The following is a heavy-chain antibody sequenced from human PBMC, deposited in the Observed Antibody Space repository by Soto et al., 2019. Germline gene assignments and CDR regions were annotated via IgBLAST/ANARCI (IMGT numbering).Heavy chain of an antibody. D-gene: IGHD5-18*01. CDR2: INHSGST. J-gene: IGHJ6*02. V-gene: IGHV4-34*01. CDR3: ASELQLWKYGMDV. CDR1: GGSFSGYY. Sequence: QVQLQQWGAGLLKPSETLSLTCAVYGGSFSGYYWSWIRQPPGKGLEWIGEINHSGSTNYNPSLKSRVTISVDTSKNQFSLKLSSVTAADTAVYYCASELQLWKYGMDVWGQGTTVTVSS.